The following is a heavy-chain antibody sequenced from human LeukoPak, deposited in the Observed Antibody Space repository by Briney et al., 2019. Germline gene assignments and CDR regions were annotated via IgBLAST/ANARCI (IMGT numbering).Heavy chain of an antibody. J-gene: IGHJ5*02. CDR2: MYYSGRT. V-gene: IGHV4-39*07. CDR1: GGSISSSGYC. D-gene: IGHD3-9*01. CDR3: AREGLRGRRYYDILTGPDWFDP. Sequence: SETLSLTCTVSGGSISSSGYCWAWIRQPPGKGLEWIGSMYYSGRTYYNPSLNSRVTISVDTSKNQFSLKLSSVTAADTAVYYCAREGLRGRRYYDILTGPDWFDPWGQGTLVTVSS.